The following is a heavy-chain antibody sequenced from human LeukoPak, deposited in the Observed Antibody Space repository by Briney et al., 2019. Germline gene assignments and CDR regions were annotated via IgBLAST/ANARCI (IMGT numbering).Heavy chain of an antibody. CDR2: IKSKTDGGTT. CDR3: TTDLDDYVRGSYRYTGPGNFTGVRQQHY. V-gene: IGHV3-15*01. J-gene: IGHJ4*02. D-gene: IGHD3-16*02. CDR1: GFTFSNAW. Sequence: GGSLRLSCAASGFTFSNAWMSWVRQAPGKGLEWVGRIKSKTDGGTTDYAAPVKGRFTISRDDSKNTLYLQMNSLKTEDTAVYYCTTDLDDYVRGSYRYTGPGNFTGVRQQHYWGQGTLVTVSS.